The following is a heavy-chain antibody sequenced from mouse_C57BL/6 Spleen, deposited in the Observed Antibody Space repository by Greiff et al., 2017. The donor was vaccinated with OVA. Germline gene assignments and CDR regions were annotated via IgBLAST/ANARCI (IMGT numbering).Heavy chain of an antibody. J-gene: IGHJ3*01. CDR3: TRDRDDYDWFAY. D-gene: IGHD2-4*01. CDR2: ISSGGDYI. CDR1: GFTFSSYA. V-gene: IGHV5-9-1*02. Sequence: EVKLMESGEGLVKPGGSLKLSCAASGFTFSSYAMSWVRQTPEKRLEWVAYISSGGDYIYYADTVKGRFTISRDNARNTLYLQMSSLKSEDTAMYYCTRDRDDYDWFAYWGQGTLVTVSA.